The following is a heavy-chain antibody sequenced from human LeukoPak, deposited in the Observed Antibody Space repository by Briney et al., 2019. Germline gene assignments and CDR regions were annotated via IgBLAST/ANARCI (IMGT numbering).Heavy chain of an antibody. D-gene: IGHD6-13*01. CDR3: ARDLHEYSSSREAFDI. Sequence: PSETLSLTCTVSGGSISSSSYYWSWIRQPAGKGLEWIGRIYTSGSTNYNPSLKSRVTMSVDTSKNQFSLKLSSVTAADTAVYYCARDLHEYSSSREAFDIWGQGTMVTVSS. V-gene: IGHV4-61*02. J-gene: IGHJ3*02. CDR1: GGSISSSSYY. CDR2: IYTSGST.